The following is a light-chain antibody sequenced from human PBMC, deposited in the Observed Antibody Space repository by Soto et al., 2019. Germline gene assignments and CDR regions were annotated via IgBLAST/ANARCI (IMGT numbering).Light chain of an antibody. CDR1: QSIGGNF. V-gene: IGKV3-20*01. CDR2: GAS. J-gene: IGKJ1*01. Sequence: EIVLTQSPGTLSLSPGEGATLSFRASQSIGGNFLAWYQQRRGQAPRLLIHGASNRATGIPDRFSGSGSGTDFTLTITRLEPEDFAVYYCQQYGGSPRTFGQGTKVDIK. CDR3: QQYGGSPRT.